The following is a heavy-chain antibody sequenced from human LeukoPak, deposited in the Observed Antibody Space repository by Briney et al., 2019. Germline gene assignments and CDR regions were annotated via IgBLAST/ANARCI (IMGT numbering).Heavy chain of an antibody. Sequence: GGSLRLSCTASGFTFSGAWMTWVRQAPGKGLEWVANIREDGNKDNYIDSVRGRFTISRDNAKNSLYLQMNSLRAEDTAVYYCARDEVGGPLKYWGQGILVTVSS. CDR1: GFTFSGAW. CDR3: ARDEVGGPLKY. CDR2: IREDGNKD. V-gene: IGHV3-7*01. D-gene: IGHD1-26*01. J-gene: IGHJ4*02.